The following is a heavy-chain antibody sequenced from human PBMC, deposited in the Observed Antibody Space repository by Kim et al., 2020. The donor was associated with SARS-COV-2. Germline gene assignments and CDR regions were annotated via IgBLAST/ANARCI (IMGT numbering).Heavy chain of an antibody. CDR1: GGTFSSYA. V-gene: IGHV1-69*13. D-gene: IGHD2-15*01. Sequence: SVKVSCKASGGTFSSYAISWVRQAPGQGLEWMGGIIPIFGTANYAQKFQGRVTITADESTSTAYMELSSLRSEDTAVYYCARGGHCSGGSCYLRWFDPWGQGTLVTVSS. CDR2: IIPIFGTA. CDR3: ARGGHCSGGSCYLRWFDP. J-gene: IGHJ5*02.